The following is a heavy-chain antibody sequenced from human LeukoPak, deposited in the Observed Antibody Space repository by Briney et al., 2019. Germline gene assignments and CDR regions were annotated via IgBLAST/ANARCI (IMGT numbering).Heavy chain of an antibody. V-gene: IGHV1-69*04. CDR1: GGTFSSYA. CDR3: ANLWFGDPTYNWFAP. Sequence: SVKVSCKASGGTFSSYAISWVRQAPGQGLEWMGRIIPILGIANYAQKFQGRVTITADKSTSTAYMELSSLRSEDTAVYYCANLWFGDPTYNWFAPWGQGTLVTVSS. CDR2: IIPILGIA. J-gene: IGHJ5*02. D-gene: IGHD3-10*01.